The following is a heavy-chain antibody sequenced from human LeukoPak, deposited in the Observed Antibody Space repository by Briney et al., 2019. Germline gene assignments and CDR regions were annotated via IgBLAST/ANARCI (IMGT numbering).Heavy chain of an antibody. V-gene: IGHV3-23*01. CDR3: ARDIHSPTYYDFWSGYYSYAFDI. Sequence: GGSLRLSCAASGFTFNNYAMSWVRQAPGKGLEWVSVISGSDTSTYYADSVKGRFTISRDDSKNTLYLQMNSLRAEDMAVYYCARDIHSPTYYDFWSGYYSYAFDIWGQGTMVTVSS. CDR2: ISGSDTST. J-gene: IGHJ3*02. D-gene: IGHD3-3*01. CDR1: GFTFNNYA.